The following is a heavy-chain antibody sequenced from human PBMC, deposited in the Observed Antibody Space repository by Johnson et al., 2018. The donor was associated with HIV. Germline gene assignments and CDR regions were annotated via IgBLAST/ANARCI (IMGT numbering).Heavy chain of an antibody. V-gene: IGHV3-30-3*01. CDR3: AGEQYGGNSNAGDGFDI. CDR2: ISYDGSNK. J-gene: IGHJ3*02. D-gene: IGHD4-23*01. Sequence: QVLLVESGGGVVQPGRSLRLSCAASGFTFSSYAMHWVRQAPGKGLEWVAVISYDGSNKYYADSVKGRFTISRDNSKNTLYLQMNSPRAEDTAVYYCAGEQYGGNSNAGDGFDIWGQGTMVTVSS. CDR1: GFTFSSYA.